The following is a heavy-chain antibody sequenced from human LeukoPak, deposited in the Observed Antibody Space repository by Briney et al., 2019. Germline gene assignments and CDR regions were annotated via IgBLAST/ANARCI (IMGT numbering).Heavy chain of an antibody. J-gene: IGHJ4*02. V-gene: IGHV4-38-2*02. CDR3: AREAGYSYGYLGY. CDR2: FHPSGSS. CDR1: GYSISSGYY. Sequence: SETLSLTCTFSGYSISSGYYWGWIRQPPGRGLGCIGSFHPSGSSYYNPSLKSRLTISVDTSKNQFSLKLSSVTAADTAVYYCAREAGYSYGYLGYWGQGILVTVSS. D-gene: IGHD5-18*01.